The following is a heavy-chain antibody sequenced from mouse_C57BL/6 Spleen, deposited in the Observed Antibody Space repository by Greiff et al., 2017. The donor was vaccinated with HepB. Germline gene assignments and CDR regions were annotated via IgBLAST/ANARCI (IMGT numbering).Heavy chain of an antibody. CDR1: GYTFTSYW. Sequence: QVQLQQPGAELVMPGASVKLSCKASGYTFTSYWMHWVKQRPGQGLEWIGEIDPSDSYTNYNQKFKGKSTLTVDKSSSTAYMPLSSLTSEDSAVYYCARKGYDYDGDWYFDVWGTGTTVTVSS. CDR3: ARKGYDYDGDWYFDV. V-gene: IGHV1-69*01. CDR2: IDPSDSYT. D-gene: IGHD2-4*01. J-gene: IGHJ1*03.